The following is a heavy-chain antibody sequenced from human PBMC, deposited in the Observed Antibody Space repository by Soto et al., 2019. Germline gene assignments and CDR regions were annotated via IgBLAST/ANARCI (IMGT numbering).Heavy chain of an antibody. D-gene: IGHD3-22*01. J-gene: IGHJ3*02. CDR1: GYTFTCYY. CDR2: INPNSGGT. V-gene: IGHV1-2*02. CDR3: ARDSGARTMIVDGFDI. Sequence: XSVEASCKASGYTFTCYYMPLVRQAPGQGLEWMGWINPNSGGTNYSQKFQGRVTMTRDTSISTAYMELSRLRSDDTAVYYCARDSGARTMIVDGFDIWGQGTMVTVSS.